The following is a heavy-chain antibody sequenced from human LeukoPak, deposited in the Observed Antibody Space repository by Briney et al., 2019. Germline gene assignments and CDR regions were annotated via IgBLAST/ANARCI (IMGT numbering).Heavy chain of an antibody. Sequence: GGSLRLSCAASGFTVSSNYMSWVRQAPGKGLEWVANIKQDGSEKYYVDTVKGRFTISRDNAKNSLYLQMNSLRAEDTAVYYCARDPHYYDSSGYNYYFDYWGQGTLVTVSS. J-gene: IGHJ4*02. CDR2: IKQDGSEK. V-gene: IGHV3-7*01. CDR3: ARDPHYYDSSGYNYYFDY. CDR1: GFTVSSNY. D-gene: IGHD3-22*01.